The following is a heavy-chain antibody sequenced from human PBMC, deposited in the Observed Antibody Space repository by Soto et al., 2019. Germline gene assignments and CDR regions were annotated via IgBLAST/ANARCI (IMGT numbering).Heavy chain of an antibody. CDR3: AREEGSNRLFDY. Sequence: QVQLQESGPGLVKPSQTLSLTCTVSGGSISSGGYYWSWIRQHPGKGLEWIGYIYYSGSTYYNPSPKRRVTLPVDTSKNQFSLKLSSVPAAETAVYYCAREEGSNRLFDYWGQGTLVTVSS. J-gene: IGHJ4*02. CDR2: IYYSGST. D-gene: IGHD2-2*01. V-gene: IGHV4-31*03. CDR1: GGSISSGGYY.